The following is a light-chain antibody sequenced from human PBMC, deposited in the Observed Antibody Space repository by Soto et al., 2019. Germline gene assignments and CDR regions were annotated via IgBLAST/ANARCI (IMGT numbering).Light chain of an antibody. Sequence: EIVMTQSPATLSVSPWERATLSCRASQSVSSNLAWYQQKPGQAPRLLIYGASTRATGFPARFSGSRSGTEFTLTISSLQSEDFAIYYCQHYDNWPITFGQGTRLEIK. J-gene: IGKJ5*01. CDR3: QHYDNWPIT. CDR1: QSVSSN. CDR2: GAS. V-gene: IGKV3-15*01.